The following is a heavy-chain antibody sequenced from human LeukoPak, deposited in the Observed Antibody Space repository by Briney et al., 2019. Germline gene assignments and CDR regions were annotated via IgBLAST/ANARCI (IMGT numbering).Heavy chain of an antibody. V-gene: IGHV3-23*01. Sequence: GGSLRLSCAASGFTFSSYTMSWVRQAPGKGLEWLSSISANGGNIYYADSVKGHFTISRDNSKSTVYLQMNSLRAEDTAVYYSARARSQQWLDNDCWGQGTLVTVSS. CDR2: ISANGGNI. CDR1: GFTFSSYT. D-gene: IGHD6-19*01. CDR3: ARARSQQWLDNDC. J-gene: IGHJ4*02.